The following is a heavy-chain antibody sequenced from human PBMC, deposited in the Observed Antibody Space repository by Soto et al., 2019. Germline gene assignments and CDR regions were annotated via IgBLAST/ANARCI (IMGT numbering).Heavy chain of an antibody. CDR3: ARHLYYYDNSAYFDY. V-gene: IGHV4-39*01. CDR1: AGSMSSSSYY. CDR2: IYYSGST. D-gene: IGHD3-22*01. J-gene: IGHJ4*02. Sequence: SETLSLTCTVPAGSMSSSSYYWAWIRQPPGKGLEWIGTIYYSGSTYYNPSLKSRVTISADTSKNYFSLWLNSVTAADTAVYYCARHLYYYDNSAYFDYWGQGTLVTVSS.